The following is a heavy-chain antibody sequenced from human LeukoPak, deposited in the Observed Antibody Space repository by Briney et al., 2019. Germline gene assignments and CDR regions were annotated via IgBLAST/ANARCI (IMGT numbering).Heavy chain of an antibody. CDR3: ARDGCATGGGADCLGNWFDP. CDR1: CVSIYNYF. Sequence: SETPSLPRTVSCVSIYNYFCSWGPRHPRERPEWSGYMFYSGPANHKPSLNSRASISVDTFKNQVSLKLSSVTAADTAVYYCARDGCATGGGADCLGNWFDPWGQGTLVTVSS. CDR2: MFYSGPA. V-gene: IGHV4-59*01. J-gene: IGHJ5*02. D-gene: IGHD2-8*02.